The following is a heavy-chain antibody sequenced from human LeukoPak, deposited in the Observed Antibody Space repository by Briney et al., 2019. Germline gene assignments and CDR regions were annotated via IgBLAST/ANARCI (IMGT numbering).Heavy chain of an antibody. J-gene: IGHJ5*02. V-gene: IGHV4-34*01. D-gene: IGHD3-16*01. Sequence: SETLSLTCAVYGGSFSGYYWSWIRQPPGKGLEWIGEINHSGSTNYNPSLKSRVTISVDTSKNQFSLKLSSVTAADTAVYYCARSSDDYVWGSVNWFDPWGQGTLVTVSS. CDR3: ARSSDDYVWGSVNWFDP. CDR1: GGSFSGYY. CDR2: INHSGST.